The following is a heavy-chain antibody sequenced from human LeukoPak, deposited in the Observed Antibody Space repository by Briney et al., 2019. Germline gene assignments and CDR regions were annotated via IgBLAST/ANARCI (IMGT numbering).Heavy chain of an antibody. V-gene: IGHV4-59*01. CDR3: ARGDCSGGSCYSIQH. J-gene: IGHJ1*01. Sequence: SETLSLTCTVSGGSISSYYWSWIRQPPGKGLEGIGHIYYSGSTNYNPSLKSRVTISVDTSKNQFSLKLSSVTAADTAVYYCARGDCSGGSCYSIQHWGQGTLVTVSS. CDR1: GGSISSYY. CDR2: IYYSGST. D-gene: IGHD2-15*01.